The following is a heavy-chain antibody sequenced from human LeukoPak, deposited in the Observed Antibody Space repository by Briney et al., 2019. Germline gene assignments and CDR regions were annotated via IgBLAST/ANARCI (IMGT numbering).Heavy chain of an antibody. Sequence: ASVKVSCKASGYTFTGYYMHWVRQAPGQGLEWMGWINPNSGGTNYAQKFQGRVTMTRDTSISTAYMELSRLRSDGTAVYYCARTPDNWNYYYFDYWGQGTLVTVSS. J-gene: IGHJ4*02. D-gene: IGHD1-7*01. CDR1: GYTFTGYY. CDR2: INPNSGGT. CDR3: ARTPDNWNYYYFDY. V-gene: IGHV1-2*02.